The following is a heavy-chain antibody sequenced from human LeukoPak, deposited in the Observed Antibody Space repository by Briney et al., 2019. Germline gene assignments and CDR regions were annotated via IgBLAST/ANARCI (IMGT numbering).Heavy chain of an antibody. J-gene: IGHJ5*02. CDR1: GYSISSGYY. CDR2: IYHSGST. Sequence: SETLSLTCTVSGYSISSGYYWGWIRQPPGKGLEWIGSIYHSGSTYYNPSLKSRVTISVDTSKNQFSLKLSSVTAADTAVYYCATGHYDLLTGYYNVGRFDPWGQGTLVTVSS. V-gene: IGHV4-38-2*02. CDR3: ATGHYDLLTGYYNVGRFDP. D-gene: IGHD3-9*01.